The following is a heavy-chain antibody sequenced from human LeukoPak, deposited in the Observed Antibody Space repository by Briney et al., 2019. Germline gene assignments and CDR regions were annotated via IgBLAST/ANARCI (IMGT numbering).Heavy chain of an antibody. CDR2: IKSKIDGGTI. V-gene: IGHV3-15*01. J-gene: IGHJ4*02. Sequence: LGGSLRLSCVVSGFTFSDAWMSWVRQAPGKGLEWVGRIKSKIDGGTIDYAAPVKGRFTISRDDSRNTLYLQMNSLKNEDTAVYYCTTRRQDGWWGQGTLVTVSS. D-gene: IGHD2-15*01. CDR1: GFTFSDAW. CDR3: TTRRQDGW.